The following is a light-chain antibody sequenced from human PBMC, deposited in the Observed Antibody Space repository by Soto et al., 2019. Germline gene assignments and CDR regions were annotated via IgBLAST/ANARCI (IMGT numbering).Light chain of an antibody. CDR3: QHYNNWPPWT. V-gene: IGKV3-15*01. Sequence: DIVMTQSPATLSVSPGERVTLSCRASQSVSTNLAWYQQKPGQAPRLLIYGASTRATGIPARFSGSGSGTEFTLTISSLQSEDVAIYYCQHYNNWPPWTFGQGTKVEIK. J-gene: IGKJ1*01. CDR1: QSVSTN. CDR2: GAS.